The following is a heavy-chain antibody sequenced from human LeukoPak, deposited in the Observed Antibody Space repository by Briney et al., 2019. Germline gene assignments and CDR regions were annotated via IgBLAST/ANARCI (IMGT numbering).Heavy chain of an antibody. D-gene: IGHD3-10*01. CDR3: AKDSPIWFGELYYFDY. J-gene: IGHJ4*02. Sequence: GGSLRLSCAASEFTFSSYGMHWVRQAPGKGLEWVAVISYDGSNKYYADSVKGRFTISRDNSKNTLYLQMNSLRAEDTAVYYCAKDSPIWFGELYYFDYWGQGTLVTVSS. CDR1: EFTFSSYG. V-gene: IGHV3-30*18. CDR2: ISYDGSNK.